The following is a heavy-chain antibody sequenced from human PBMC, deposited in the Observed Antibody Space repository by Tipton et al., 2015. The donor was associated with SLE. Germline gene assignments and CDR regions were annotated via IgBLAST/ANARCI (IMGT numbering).Heavy chain of an antibody. CDR2: TSYDGSNK. CDR1: GFTFSSYD. V-gene: IGHV3-30*04. Sequence: SLRLSCAASGFTFSSYDMHWVRQAPGKGLEGVAVTSYDGSNKYYADSVKGRFTISRDNSKNTLYLQMNSLRAEDTAVYYCARETAAAGYFFDYWGQGTLVTVSS. CDR3: ARETAAAGYFFDY. D-gene: IGHD6-13*01. J-gene: IGHJ4*02.